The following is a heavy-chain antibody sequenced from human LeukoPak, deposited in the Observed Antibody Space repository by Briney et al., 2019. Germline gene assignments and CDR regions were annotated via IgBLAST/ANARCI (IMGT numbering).Heavy chain of an antibody. V-gene: IGHV4-4*07. J-gene: IGHJ3*02. CDR1: GGSISSYY. Sequence: SETLSLTCTVPGGSISSYYWSWIRQPAGKGLEWIGRIYTSGSTNYNPSLKSRVTISVDTSKSQFSLKLSSVTAADTAVYYCARSQWLPEDAFDIWGQGTMVTVSS. CDR2: IYTSGST. CDR3: ARSQWLPEDAFDI. D-gene: IGHD6-19*01.